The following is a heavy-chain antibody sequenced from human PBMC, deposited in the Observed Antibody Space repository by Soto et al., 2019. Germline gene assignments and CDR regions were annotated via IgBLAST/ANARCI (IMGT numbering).Heavy chain of an antibody. CDR3: ARLPGYCYDPRRAFDI. CDR1: IYTVTFYY. CDR2: INPNSGST. Sequence: GSVTVSCRASIYTVTFYYIHWVRQAPGQGLEWMGWINPNSGSTNYAQKFQGWVTISADKSISTAYLQWSSLKASDTAMYYCARLPGYCYDPRRAFDILGQGTIVSVSS. D-gene: IGHD2-15*01. V-gene: IGHV1-2*04. J-gene: IGHJ3*02.